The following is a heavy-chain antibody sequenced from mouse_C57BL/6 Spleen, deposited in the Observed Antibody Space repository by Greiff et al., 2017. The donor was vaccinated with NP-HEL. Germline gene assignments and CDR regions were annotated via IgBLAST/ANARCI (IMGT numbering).Heavy chain of an antibody. V-gene: IGHV1-74*01. CDR1: GYTFTSYW. J-gene: IGHJ4*01. CDR2: IHPSDSDT. CDR3: ARTYSNYDAMDY. D-gene: IGHD2-5*01. Sequence: QVQLQQPGAELVKPGASVKVSCKASGYTFTSYWMHWVKQRPGQGLEWIGRIHPSDSDTNYNQKFKGKATLTVDKSSSTAYMQLSSLTSEDSAVYYCARTYSNYDAMDYWGQGTSVTVSS.